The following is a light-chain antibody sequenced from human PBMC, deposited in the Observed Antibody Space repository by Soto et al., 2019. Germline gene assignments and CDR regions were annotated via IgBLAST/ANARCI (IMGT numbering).Light chain of an antibody. CDR1: QSLSSSY. CDR3: QQYGSSPPIT. CDR2: GTS. Sequence: EIVLTQSPGTLSLSPGERATLSCRASQSLSSSYLAWYQQKPGQAPRLLIYGTSIRATGIPDRFSGSGSGTEFTLTISSLQSEDFAVYYCQQYGSSPPITFGQGTRLEIK. J-gene: IGKJ5*01. V-gene: IGKV3-20*01.